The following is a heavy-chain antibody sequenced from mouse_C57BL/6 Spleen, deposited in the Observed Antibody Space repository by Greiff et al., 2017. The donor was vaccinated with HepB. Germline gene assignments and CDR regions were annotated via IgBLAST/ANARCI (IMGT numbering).Heavy chain of an antibody. CDR1: GYTFTSYW. J-gene: IGHJ2*01. V-gene: IGHV1-59*01. CDR2: IDPSDSYT. Sequence: VQLQQPGAELVRPGTSVKLSCKASGYTFTSYWMHWVKQRPGQGLEWIGVIDPSDSYTNYNQKFKGKATLTVDTSSSTAYMQLSSLTSEDSAVYYCARLGGTDFDYWGQGTTLTVSS. CDR3: ARLGGTDFDY. D-gene: IGHD4-1*01.